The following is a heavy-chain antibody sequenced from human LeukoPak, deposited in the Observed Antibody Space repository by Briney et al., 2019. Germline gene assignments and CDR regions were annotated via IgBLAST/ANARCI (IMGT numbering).Heavy chain of an antibody. CDR2: VCYNGTT. D-gene: IGHD3-16*01. V-gene: IGHV4-59*01. Sequence: SETLSLTCSVSGDSFSSYFWAWIRQPPGKGLEWIGYVCYNGTTNYNPSLRNRVAISIDTSKNQLSLKLNSATAADTAVYYCATSGGFNSPRHYWGQGTLVTVSS. CDR3: ATSGGFNSPRHY. CDR1: GDSFSSYF. J-gene: IGHJ4*02.